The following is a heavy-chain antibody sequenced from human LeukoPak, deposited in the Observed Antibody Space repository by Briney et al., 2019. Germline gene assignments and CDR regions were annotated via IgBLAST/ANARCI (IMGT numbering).Heavy chain of an antibody. V-gene: IGHV1-69*06. D-gene: IGHD3-10*01. CDR2: IIPIFGTA. CDR1: GGTFSSYA. CDR3: ATRTYYYGSGSRNWFDP. J-gene: IGHJ5*02. Sequence: GASVKVSCKASGGTFSSYAISWVRQAPGQGLEWMGGIIPIFGTANYAQKFQGRVTITADKSTSTTYMELSTLKPEDTAVYYCATRTYYYGSGSRNWFDPWGQGTLVTVSS.